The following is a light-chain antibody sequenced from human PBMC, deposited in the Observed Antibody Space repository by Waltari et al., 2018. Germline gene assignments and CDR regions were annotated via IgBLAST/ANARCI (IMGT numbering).Light chain of an antibody. CDR1: SSIPGNNV. V-gene: IGLV1-44*01. Sequence: QSVLTQPPSASGTPEQRVTISCAGTSSIPGNNVEDWYQQVAGTAPKLLIYRNDLRPSGVPDRFSASKSGTSASLAISGLQSEDEAEYYCASWDDSLNGHWVFGGGTKVTVL. CDR3: ASWDDSLNGHWV. J-gene: IGLJ3*02. CDR2: RND.